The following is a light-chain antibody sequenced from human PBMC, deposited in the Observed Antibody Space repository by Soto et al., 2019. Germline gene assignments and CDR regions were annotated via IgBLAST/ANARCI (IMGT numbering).Light chain of an antibody. V-gene: IGKV1-6*01. J-gene: IGKJ4*01. CDR2: AAF. Sequence: AIQMTQSPSSLSASVGDRVIITCRASQGIRNDLAWYQQKPGKAPKLLIYAAFSLETGVPSRFSGSASGTDFTLTISSLQPEDFATYFCLQDYNYPLTFGGGTKVEIK. CDR1: QGIRND. CDR3: LQDYNYPLT.